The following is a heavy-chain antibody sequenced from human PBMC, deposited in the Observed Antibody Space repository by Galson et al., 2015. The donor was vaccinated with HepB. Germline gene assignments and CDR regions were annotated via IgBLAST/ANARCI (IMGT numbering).Heavy chain of an antibody. CDR3: ARILWFGSYYFDY. Sequence: SLRLSCAASGFTFSRYWMSWVRQAPGKGLEWVANIKQDGSEKYYVDSVKGRFTISRDNAKNSLYLQMNSLRAEDTAVYYCARILWFGSYYFDYWGQGTLVTVSS. CDR2: IKQDGSEK. D-gene: IGHD3-10*01. CDR1: GFTFSRYW. J-gene: IGHJ4*02. V-gene: IGHV3-7*03.